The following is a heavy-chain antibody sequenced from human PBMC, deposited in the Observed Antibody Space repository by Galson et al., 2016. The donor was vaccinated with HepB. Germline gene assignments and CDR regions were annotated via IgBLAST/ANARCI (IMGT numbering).Heavy chain of an antibody. CDR3: ARVGADWNYVFDS. CDR2: ISARGGV. V-gene: IGHV3-48*01. CDR1: GFTFSSHN. J-gene: IGHJ4*02. D-gene: IGHD1-7*01. Sequence: SLRLSCAASGFTFSSHNLNWVRQAPGKGLEWVSYISARGGVHYADSVKGRFTMSRDNANYSVYLQMNSLRAEDTAVYYCARVGADWNYVFDSWGQGTLVTVSS.